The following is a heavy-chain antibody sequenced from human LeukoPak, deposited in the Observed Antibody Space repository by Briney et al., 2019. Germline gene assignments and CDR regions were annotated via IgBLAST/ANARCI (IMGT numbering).Heavy chain of an antibody. CDR3: TTDLGTYYHGSQRLIPINY. J-gene: IGHJ4*02. V-gene: IGHV3-15*01. Sequence: PGGSLRLSCVDSGFTFTNAWMSWVRQAPGKGLEWIGRIKSKTDGETANYAEPVRGRFTISRDDSKSAVYLQMNSLKIEDTAVYYCTTDLGTYYHGSQRLIPINYWGQGTLVTVSS. CDR2: IKSKTDGETA. CDR1: GFTFTNAW. D-gene: IGHD3-10*01.